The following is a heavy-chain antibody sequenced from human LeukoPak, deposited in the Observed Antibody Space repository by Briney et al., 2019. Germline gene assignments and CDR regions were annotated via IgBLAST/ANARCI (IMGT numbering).Heavy chain of an antibody. J-gene: IGHJ5*02. Sequence: SETLSLTCTVSGGPISSYYWSWIRQPPGKGLEWIGYIYYSGSTNYNPSLKSRVTISVDTSKNQFSLKLSSVTAADTAVYYCARGITCTSCHALYNWFDPWGQGTLVTVSS. CDR2: IYYSGST. CDR3: ARGITCTSCHALYNWFDP. D-gene: IGHD2-2*01. CDR1: GGPISSYY. V-gene: IGHV4-59*01.